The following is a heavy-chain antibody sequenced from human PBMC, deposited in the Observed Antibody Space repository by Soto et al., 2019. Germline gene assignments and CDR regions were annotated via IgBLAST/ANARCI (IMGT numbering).Heavy chain of an antibody. CDR1: GCSISSSSYY. CDR2: IYYSGST. Sequence: SETLSLTCTFSGCSISSSSYYWGWIRQPPGKGLEWIGSIYYSGSTYYNPSLKSRVTISVDTSKNQFSLKLSSVTAADTAVYYCAKGGSGSYSNAFDIWGQGTMVTVSS. V-gene: IGHV4-39*01. CDR3: AKGGSGSYSNAFDI. D-gene: IGHD3-10*01. J-gene: IGHJ3*02.